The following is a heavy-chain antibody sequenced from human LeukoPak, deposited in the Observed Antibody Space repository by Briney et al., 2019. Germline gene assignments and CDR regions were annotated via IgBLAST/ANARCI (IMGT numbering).Heavy chain of an antibody. D-gene: IGHD6-19*01. Sequence: SSETLSLTCTVSGGSISSYYWSWIRQPPGKGLEWIGYIYYSGSTNYNPSLKSRVTISVDTSKNQFSLKLSSVTAADTAVYYCARGVGYGSGPPHERFYYGMDVWGKGTTVTVSS. CDR1: GGSISSYY. CDR3: ARGVGYGSGPPHERFYYGMDV. V-gene: IGHV4-59*01. CDR2: IYYSGST. J-gene: IGHJ6*04.